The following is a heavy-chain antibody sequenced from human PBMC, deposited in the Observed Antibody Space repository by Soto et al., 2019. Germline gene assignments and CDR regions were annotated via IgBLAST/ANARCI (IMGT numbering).Heavy chain of an antibody. CDR3: ARANGDYDGYGMDV. CDR2: ISYDGSNK. Sequence: GGSLRLSCAASGFTFSSYAMHWVRQAPGKGLEWVAVISYDGSNKYYADSVKGRFTISRDNSKNTLYLQMNSLRAEDTAVYYCARANGDYDGYGMDVWGQGTTVTVSS. D-gene: IGHD4-17*01. CDR1: GFTFSSYA. J-gene: IGHJ6*02. V-gene: IGHV3-30-3*01.